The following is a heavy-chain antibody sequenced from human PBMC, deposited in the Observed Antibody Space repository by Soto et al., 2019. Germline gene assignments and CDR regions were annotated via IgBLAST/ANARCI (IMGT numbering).Heavy chain of an antibody. D-gene: IGHD2-2*02. J-gene: IGHJ6*02. CDR2: IIPIFGSA. CDR3: AGTREIPYYHGMDV. Sequence: QVQLVQSGAEVNKPGSSVKVSCKAPGGTLSSYAINWVRQAPGQGLEWMGGIIPIFGSANYAPKFQGRVTISADESTSTAYMEVSSLRSEDTAVYYCAGTREIPYYHGMDVWGQGTTVTVSS. V-gene: IGHV1-69*01. CDR1: GGTLSSYA.